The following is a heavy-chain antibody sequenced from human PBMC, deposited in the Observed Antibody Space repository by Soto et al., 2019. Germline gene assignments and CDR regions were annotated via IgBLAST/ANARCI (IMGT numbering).Heavy chain of an antibody. J-gene: IGHJ6*03. D-gene: IGHD6-13*01. V-gene: IGHV1-3*01. CDR1: GYTFTSYA. CDR3: ARIGYSSSWYKNYYYYMDV. CDR2: INAGNGNT. Sequence: ASVKVSCKASGYTFTSYAMHWVRQAPGQRLEWMGWINAGNGNTKYSQKFQGSVTITRDTSASTAYMELSSLRSADTAVYYCARIGYSSSWYKNYYYYMDVWGQGTTVTVSS.